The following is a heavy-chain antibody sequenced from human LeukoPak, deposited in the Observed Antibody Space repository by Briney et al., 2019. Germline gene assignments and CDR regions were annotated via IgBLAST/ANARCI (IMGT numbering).Heavy chain of an antibody. CDR3: ARDLHFRVYDSSIYYPY. CDR2: ISSSSGTI. V-gene: IGHV3-48*01. J-gene: IGHJ4*02. CDR1: GFIFSSFS. Sequence: GGSLRLSYAASGFIFSSFSMNWVRPAPGKGLEWISYISSSSGTIYYADSVKGRFTLARDNAKNSLYLQMNSLRAEDTAVYYCARDLHFRVYDSSIYYPYWGQGTLVTVSS. D-gene: IGHD3-22*01.